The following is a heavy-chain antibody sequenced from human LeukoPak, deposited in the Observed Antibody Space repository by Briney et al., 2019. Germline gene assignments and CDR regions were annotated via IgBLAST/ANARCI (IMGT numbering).Heavy chain of an antibody. CDR2: IREERGQE. J-gene: IGHJ5*02. V-gene: IGHV3-7*03. D-gene: IGHD5-18*01. Sequence: GGSLRLSCAASGFTFSSYAMHWVRQAPGKGLEWVANIREERGQEYYVDSVKGRFTISKNSAKNSLYLQMNTLRVEDTAMYYCASLDTAKQPLANHWGQGTLVTVSS. CDR3: ASLDTAKQPLANH. CDR1: GFTFSSYA.